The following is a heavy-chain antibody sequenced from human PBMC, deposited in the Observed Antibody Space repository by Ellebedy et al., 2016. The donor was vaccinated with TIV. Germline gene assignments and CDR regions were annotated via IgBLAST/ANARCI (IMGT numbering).Heavy chain of an antibody. CDR3: ARGGHYYDSSGYWLYYFDD. J-gene: IGHJ4*02. D-gene: IGHD3-22*01. CDR1: GFTFSSYS. CDR2: TWDKANRYIT. Sequence: GESLKISCAASGFTFSSYSMNWDRQAPGKGLEWVGRTWDKANRYITGYAASVKGRFTISRDDSKNSVILQMNSLKTEDTAVYYCARGGHYYDSSGYWLYYFDDWGQGTLVTVSS. V-gene: IGHV3-72*01.